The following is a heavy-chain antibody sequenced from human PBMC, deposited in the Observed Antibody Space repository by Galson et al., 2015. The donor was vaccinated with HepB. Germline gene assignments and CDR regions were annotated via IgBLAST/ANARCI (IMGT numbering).Heavy chain of an antibody. CDR1: GYTFTDYV. CDR2: MNTNTGKP. V-gene: IGHV7-4-1*02. J-gene: IGHJ6*03. Sequence: SVKVSCKASGYTFTDYVVNWVRQAPGQGLEWMGWMNTNTGKPTYAPGFAGRVGFSFDTSVTTAYLQISSLETDDTAVYYCARSPLRFLDWLPSYDYYYMDVWGEGTTVTVSS. CDR3: ARSPLRFLDWLPSYDYYYMDV. D-gene: IGHD3-3*01.